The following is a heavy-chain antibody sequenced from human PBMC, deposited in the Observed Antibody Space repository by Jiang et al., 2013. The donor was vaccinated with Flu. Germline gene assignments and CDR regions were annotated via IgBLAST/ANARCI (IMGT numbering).Heavy chain of an antibody. J-gene: IGHJ2*01. CDR3: ASSADRNWYFDL. D-gene: IGHD3-10*01. V-gene: IGHV4-39*07. Sequence: LLKPSETLSLTCTVSGGSISSSSYYWGWIRQPPGKGLEWIGSIYYSGSTYYNPSLKSRVTISVDTSKNQFSLKLSSVTAADTAVYYCASSADRNWYFDLWGRGTLVTVSS. CDR2: IYYSGST. CDR1: GGSISSSSYY.